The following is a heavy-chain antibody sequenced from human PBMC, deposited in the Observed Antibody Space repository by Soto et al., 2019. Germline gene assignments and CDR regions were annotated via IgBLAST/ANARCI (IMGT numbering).Heavy chain of an antibody. V-gene: IGHV1-3*01. CDR1: GYTFTSYA. Sequence: ASVKVSCKASGYTFTSYAMHWVRQAPGQRLEWMGWINAGNGNTKYSQKFQGRVTITRDTSASTAYMELRSLRSEDTAVYYCARAGVGATPNDYWGQGTLVTVSS. D-gene: IGHD1-26*01. CDR3: ARAGVGATPNDY. CDR2: INAGNGNT. J-gene: IGHJ4*02.